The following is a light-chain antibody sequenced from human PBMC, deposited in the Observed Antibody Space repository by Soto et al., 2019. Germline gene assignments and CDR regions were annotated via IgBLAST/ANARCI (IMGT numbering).Light chain of an antibody. Sequence: SYELTQPPSVSVSPGQTASITCSGAKLGDKYACWYQQRPGQSPVLVIYQDRKRPSGIPERFSGSNSGNTATLTISGTQAMDEADYYCQACDSSTVVFGGGTKLTVL. J-gene: IGLJ2*01. V-gene: IGLV3-1*01. CDR1: KLGDKY. CDR2: QDR. CDR3: QACDSSTVV.